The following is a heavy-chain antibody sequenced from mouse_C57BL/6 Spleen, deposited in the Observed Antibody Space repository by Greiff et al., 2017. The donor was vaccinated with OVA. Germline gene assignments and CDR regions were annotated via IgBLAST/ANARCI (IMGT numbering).Heavy chain of an antibody. CDR2: LYPGSGSI. J-gene: IGHJ2*01. D-gene: IGHD2-12*01. Sequence: VKLMESGAELVKPGASVKLSCKASGYTFTEYTIHWVKQRSGQGLEWIGWLYPGSGSIRYNEKFKDKATLTADKSSSTVYMELSRMTSEDSAVYFYARHEDGGLVHFDDWGKGTTLTASS. CDR3: ARHEDGGLVHFDD. V-gene: IGHV1-62-2*01. CDR1: GYTFTEYT.